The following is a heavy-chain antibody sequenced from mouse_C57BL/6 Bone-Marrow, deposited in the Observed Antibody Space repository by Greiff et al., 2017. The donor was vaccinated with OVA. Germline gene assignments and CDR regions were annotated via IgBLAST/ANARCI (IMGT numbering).Heavy chain of an antibody. CDR1: GYSITSGYY. CDR2: ISYDGSN. D-gene: IGHD3-2*02. V-gene: IGHV3-6*01. J-gene: IGHJ2*01. CDR3: ARDSSGYPGYFDY. Sequence: EVKLQESGPGLVKPSQSLSLTCSVTGYSITSGYYWNWIRQFPGNQLEWMGYISYDGSNNYNPSLKNRISITRDTSKNQFFLKLNSVTTEDTATYYCARDSSGYPGYFDYWGQGTTLTVSS.